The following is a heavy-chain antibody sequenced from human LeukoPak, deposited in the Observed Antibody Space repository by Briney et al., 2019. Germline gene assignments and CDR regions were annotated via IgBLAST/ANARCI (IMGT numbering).Heavy chain of an antibody. CDR2: ISPSGDST. D-gene: IGHD6-13*01. CDR3: ARGEDSIAAAGIGVGDY. CDR1: GFSFTSYA. V-gene: IGHV3-23*01. J-gene: IGHJ4*02. Sequence: GGSLRLSCAASGFSFTSYAMNWVRQAPGKGLEWVSVISPSGDSTYYADSVKGRFTISRDNSKNTLYLQMNSLRAEDTAVYYCARGEDSIAAAGIGVGDYWGQGTLVTVSS.